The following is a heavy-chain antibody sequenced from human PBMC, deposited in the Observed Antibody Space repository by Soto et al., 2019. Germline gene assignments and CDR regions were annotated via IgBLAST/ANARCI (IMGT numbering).Heavy chain of an antibody. D-gene: IGHD2-2*01. CDR1: GFTFSSFW. CDR3: ARGGVPAAMSY. J-gene: IGHJ4*02. CDR2: INSDGSNT. Sequence: EVQLVESGGGLVQPGGSLGLSCAASGFTFSSFWMHWVRQAPGEGLVWVSRINSDGSNTNYADSVKGRFTISRDNAKNTLYLQMNSLRAEDTAVYYCARGGVPAAMSYWGQGTLVTVSS. V-gene: IGHV3-74*01.